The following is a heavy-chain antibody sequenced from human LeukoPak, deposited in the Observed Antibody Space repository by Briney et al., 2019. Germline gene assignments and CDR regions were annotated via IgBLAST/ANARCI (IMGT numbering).Heavy chain of an antibody. Sequence: PGGSLRLSCAASGFTFSTYAMSWVRQAPGKGQEWVSAITGSGGNTYYADYVKGRFTISRDNSKNTLYLQMNSLRAEDTAVYYCARDYYDSSGYYNDAFDIWGQGTMVTVSS. J-gene: IGHJ3*02. CDR3: ARDYYDSSGYYNDAFDI. CDR1: GFTFSTYA. V-gene: IGHV3-23*01. D-gene: IGHD3-22*01. CDR2: ITGSGGNT.